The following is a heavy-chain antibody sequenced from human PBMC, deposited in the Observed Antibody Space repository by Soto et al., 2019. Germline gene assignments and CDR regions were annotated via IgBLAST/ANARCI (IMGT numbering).Heavy chain of an antibody. Sequence: EVQPLESGGGLVQPGGSLRLSCAASGFTFSSYAMSWVRQAPGKGLEWVSAISGSGGSTYYADSVKGRFTISRDNSKNSLYLQMNSLIAEDTAVYYCAKDFNYYDSSGYPKYFQHWGQGSLVTVSS. D-gene: IGHD3-22*01. CDR3: AKDFNYYDSSGYPKYFQH. J-gene: IGHJ1*01. CDR2: ISGSGGST. V-gene: IGHV3-23*01. CDR1: GFTFSSYA.